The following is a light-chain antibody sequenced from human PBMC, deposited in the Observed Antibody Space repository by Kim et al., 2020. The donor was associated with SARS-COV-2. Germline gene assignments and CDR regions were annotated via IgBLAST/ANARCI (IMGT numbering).Light chain of an antibody. CDR1: GSDLGSND. CDR2: DNN. CDR3: GTWDSGLSDWV. V-gene: IGLV1-51*01. Sequence: QKATSCCSESGSDLGSNDVSWYRHLAGTAPKHLIYDNNQRPSGIPDRFSGSKTGTSATLGITGLRAGGEGDYYCGTWDSGLSDWVFGGGTKVTVL. J-gene: IGLJ3*02.